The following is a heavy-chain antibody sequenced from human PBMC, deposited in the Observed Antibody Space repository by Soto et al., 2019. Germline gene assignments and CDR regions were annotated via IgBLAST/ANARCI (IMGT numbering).Heavy chain of an antibody. V-gene: IGHV1-18*01. CDR1: GYTFASYA. J-gene: IGHJ4*02. Sequence: QVQLVQSGAEVKNPGASVKVSCKASGYTFASYAITWMRQAPGQGLEWMGWIRAYNCNTNYAQKLQCRVTMTTDTSTSTAYMELRSLRSDDTAVYYCARDPPPPDYWGQGTLVTVSS. CDR3: ARDPPPPDY. CDR2: IRAYNCNT.